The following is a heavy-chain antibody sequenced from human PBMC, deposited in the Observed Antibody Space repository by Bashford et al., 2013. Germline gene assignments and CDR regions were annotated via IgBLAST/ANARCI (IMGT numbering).Heavy chain of an antibody. D-gene: IGHD3-3*01. CDR1: GFTFSSYA. V-gene: IGHV3-23*01. J-gene: IGHJ6*02. CDR3: AKEGRFLEWLPLDYYYGMDV. CDR2: ISGSGGST. Sequence: GGSLRLSCAASGFTFSSYAMSWVRQAPGKGLEWVSAISGSGGSTYYADSVKGRFTISRDNSKNTLYLQMNSLRAEDTAVYYCAKEGRFLEWLPLDYYYGMDVWGQGTTVTVSS.